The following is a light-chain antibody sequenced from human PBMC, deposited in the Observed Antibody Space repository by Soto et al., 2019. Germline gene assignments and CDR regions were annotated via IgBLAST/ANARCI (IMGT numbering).Light chain of an antibody. CDR2: DAS. CDR1: QSVGNN. Sequence: ESVMTQSPATLSVSPGEGATLSCRASQSVGNNLAWYQQKPGQAPRLLIYDASIRATGVPARFSGSGSGTEFTLTISSLQSEDFAVYFCQKYNNWPETFGQGTKVDIK. CDR3: QKYNNWPET. V-gene: IGKV3-15*01. J-gene: IGKJ1*01.